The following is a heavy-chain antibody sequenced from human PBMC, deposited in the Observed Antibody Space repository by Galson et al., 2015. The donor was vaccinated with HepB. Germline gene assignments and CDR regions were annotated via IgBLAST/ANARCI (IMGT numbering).Heavy chain of an antibody. V-gene: IGHV4-30-4*01. CDR1: GGSISSGDYY. CDR3: ARGRGYDSSGYYSPRLYYCYNMDV. J-gene: IGHJ6*03. D-gene: IGHD3-22*01. CDR2: IYYSGST. Sequence: TLSLTCTVSGGSISSGDYYWSWIRQPPGKGLEWIGYIYYSGSTYYNPSLKSRVTISVDTSKNQFSLKLSSVTAADTAVYYCARGRGYDSSGYYSPRLYYCYNMDVWGKGTTVTV.